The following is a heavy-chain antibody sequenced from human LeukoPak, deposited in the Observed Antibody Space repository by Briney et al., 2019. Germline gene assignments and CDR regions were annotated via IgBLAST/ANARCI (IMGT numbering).Heavy chain of an antibody. Sequence: ASVKVSCKVSGYTLTELSMHWVRQAPGKALEWMGGFDPEDGETIYAQKFQGRVTMTEDTSTDTAYMELSSLRSEDTAVYYCATVRELIGAFDIWGQGTMVTVSS. D-gene: IGHD1-26*01. CDR1: GYTLTELS. J-gene: IGHJ3*02. CDR2: FDPEDGET. V-gene: IGHV1-24*01. CDR3: ATVRELIGAFDI.